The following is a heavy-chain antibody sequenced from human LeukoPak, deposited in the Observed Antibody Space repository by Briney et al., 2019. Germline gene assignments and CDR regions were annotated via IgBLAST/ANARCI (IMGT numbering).Heavy chain of an antibody. CDR3: ARDPGDTDWYNFDF. CDR2: IHSSGST. V-gene: IGHV4-59*11. D-gene: IGHD3-9*01. J-gene: IGHJ4*02. Sequence: SETLSLTCTVSRGSLSGHFWSWFRRPPGKGLENIGYIHSSGSTNYNPSYKSRVTVSLEMSKNQFSLSLSSVTAADTAVYYCARDPGDTDWYNFDFWGQGILVTVSS. CDR1: RGSLSGHF.